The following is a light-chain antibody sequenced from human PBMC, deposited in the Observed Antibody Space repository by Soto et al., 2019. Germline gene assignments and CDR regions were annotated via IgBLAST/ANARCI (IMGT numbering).Light chain of an antibody. J-gene: IGKJ5*01. CDR1: QSIITY. V-gene: IGKV1-39*01. Sequence: DIQMTQSPSSLSASVGDRVTITCRASQSIITYLNWYQQKPGKAPNLLIYAASSLQSGVPSRFSGSGSGTDFTLTISSLQPEDFATYYCQQSYSTPPITFGQGTRLEIK. CDR2: AAS. CDR3: QQSYSTPPIT.